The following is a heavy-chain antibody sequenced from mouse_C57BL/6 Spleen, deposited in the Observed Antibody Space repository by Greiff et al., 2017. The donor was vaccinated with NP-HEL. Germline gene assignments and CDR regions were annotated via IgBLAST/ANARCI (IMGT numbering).Heavy chain of an antibody. CDR1: GYTFTSYW. Sequence: QVQLKQPGAELVMPGASVKLSCKASGYTFTSYWMHWVKQRPGQGLEWIGEIDPSDSYTNYNQKFKGKSTLTVDKSSSTAYMPLSSLTSEDSAVYYCARGDYVDYWGQGTTLTVSS. CDR2: IDPSDSYT. V-gene: IGHV1-69*01. J-gene: IGHJ2*01. CDR3: ARGDYVDY.